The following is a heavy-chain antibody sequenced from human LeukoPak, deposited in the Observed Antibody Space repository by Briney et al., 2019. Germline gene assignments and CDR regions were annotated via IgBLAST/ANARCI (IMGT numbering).Heavy chain of an antibody. J-gene: IGHJ4*02. D-gene: IGHD1-1*01. CDR3: AVGVGGDDWKYYFDY. V-gene: IGHV4-61*01. CDR2: IYYSGSA. Sequence: SETLSLTCTVYGGSVSSGSYYWSWIRQPPGKGLEWIAYIYYSGSANYNPSLKSRVTISVDTSKNQFSLNLSSVTDADTAVYYCAVGVGGDDWKYYFDYWGQGTLVTVSS. CDR1: GGSVSSGSYY.